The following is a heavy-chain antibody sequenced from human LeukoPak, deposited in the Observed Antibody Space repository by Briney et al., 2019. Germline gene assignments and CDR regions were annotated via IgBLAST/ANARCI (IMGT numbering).Heavy chain of an antibody. D-gene: IGHD6-13*01. CDR3: AGSHSSAWSPDC. CDR1: GDSVSSNSAS. Sequence: SQTLSLTCAISGDSVSSNSASWNWIRQSPSRGLEWLGRTYYRSKWYNEYAVSVKSRITINPDTSKNQFSLQVNSVTPEDTAVYYCAGSHSSAWSPDCRGRGTLVTVSS. CDR2: TYYRSKWYN. V-gene: IGHV6-1*01. J-gene: IGHJ4*02.